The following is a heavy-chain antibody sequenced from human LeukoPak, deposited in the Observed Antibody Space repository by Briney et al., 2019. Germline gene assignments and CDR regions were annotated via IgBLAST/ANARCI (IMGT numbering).Heavy chain of an antibody. J-gene: IGHJ4*01. Sequence: GGSLRLSCAASGLTFNVFHMNWVRQAPGKGLEWISSITSSGTYITYADSIQGRFTISRDNAKNSLYLQMNSLRVDDTALYYCARASGGWDLDYWGHGTLVIVSS. CDR3: ARASGGWDLDY. V-gene: IGHV3-21*01. CDR2: ITSSGTYI. D-gene: IGHD1-26*01. CDR1: GLTFNVFH.